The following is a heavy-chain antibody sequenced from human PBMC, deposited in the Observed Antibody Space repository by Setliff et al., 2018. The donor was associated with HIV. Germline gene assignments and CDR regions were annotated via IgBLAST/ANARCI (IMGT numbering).Heavy chain of an antibody. J-gene: IGHJ4*02. CDR2: SYYDNNV. CDR3: ARQPETYYYDGGVYFPGPYFDY. D-gene: IGHD3-22*01. Sequence: SETLSLTCTVSGGSISSSDYYWGWIRQPPGKGLEWIGSSYYDNNVDHNPSLKGRISISLDTSKNQLSLKLTSVTAADTAVYYCARQPETYYYDGGVYFPGPYFDYWGQGAPVTVSS. CDR1: GGSISSSDYY. V-gene: IGHV4-39*01.